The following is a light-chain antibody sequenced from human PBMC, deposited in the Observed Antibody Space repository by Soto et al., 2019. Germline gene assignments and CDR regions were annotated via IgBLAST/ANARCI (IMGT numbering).Light chain of an antibody. J-gene: IGKJ4*01. Sequence: EIVLTQSPGTLSLSSGERATLSCRASQSVSSTYLAWYQQKPGQAPRLLIYGTSNRATGIPDRFSGSGSGADFTLTISRLEPEDFAVHYCQHYGSSPPLTFGGGTKVDIK. CDR2: GTS. V-gene: IGKV3-20*01. CDR3: QHYGSSPPLT. CDR1: QSVSSTY.